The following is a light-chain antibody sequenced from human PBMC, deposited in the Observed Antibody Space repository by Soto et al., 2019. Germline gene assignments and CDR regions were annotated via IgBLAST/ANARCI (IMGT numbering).Light chain of an antibody. CDR3: QQYSSFWT. V-gene: IGKV1-5*01. CDR1: QSISVW. CDR2: DAS. Sequence: DIQMSQSPSTLSASVGDRVSITCRASQSISVWLAWYQRKPGKAPKLLIFDASSLESGVPSRFSGSGSGTEFILTISSLQPDDFATYYCQQYSSFWTFGQGTKVDIK. J-gene: IGKJ1*01.